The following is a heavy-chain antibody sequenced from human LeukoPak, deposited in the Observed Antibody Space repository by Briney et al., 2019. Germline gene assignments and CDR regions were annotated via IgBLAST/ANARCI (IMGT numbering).Heavy chain of an antibody. J-gene: IGHJ3*02. D-gene: IGHD3-10*01. CDR1: GFTFSSYA. Sequence: GGSLRLSCAASGFTFSSYAMHWVRQAPGKGLDYVSAISSNGGSTYYANSVKGRFTISRDNSKNTLYLQMGSLRAEDMAVYYCARSPGEVVNPEYAFDIWGQGTMVTVSS. CDR2: ISSNGGST. V-gene: IGHV3-64*01. CDR3: ARSPGEVVNPEYAFDI.